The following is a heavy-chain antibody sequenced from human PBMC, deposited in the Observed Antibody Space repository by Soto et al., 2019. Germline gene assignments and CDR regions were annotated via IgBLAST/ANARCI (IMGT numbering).Heavy chain of an antibody. V-gene: IGHV4-59*08. Sequence: SETLSLTCTVSGGSISSYYWSWIRQPPGKGLEWIGYIYYSGSTNYNPSLKSRVTISVDTSKNQFSLKLSSVTAADTAVYYCARRYGGTFDYWGQGALVTVSS. CDR3: ARRYGGTFDY. CDR2: IYYSGST. J-gene: IGHJ4*02. D-gene: IGHD2-15*01. CDR1: GGSISSYY.